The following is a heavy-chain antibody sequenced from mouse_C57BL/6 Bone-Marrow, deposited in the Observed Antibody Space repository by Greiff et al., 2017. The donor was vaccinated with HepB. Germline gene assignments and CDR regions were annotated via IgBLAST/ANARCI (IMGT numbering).Heavy chain of an antibody. CDR2: IWWDDDK. Sequence: QVTLKVSGPGILQPSQTLSLTCSFSGFSLSTFGMGVGWIRQPSGKGLEWLAHIWWDDDKYYNPALKSRLTISKNTSKTQVFLRIANVDTADTATYYCARRGRDYDAAWFAYWGQGTLVTVSA. J-gene: IGHJ3*01. CDR1: GFSLSTFGMG. D-gene: IGHD2-4*01. CDR3: ARRGRDYDAAWFAY. V-gene: IGHV8-8*01.